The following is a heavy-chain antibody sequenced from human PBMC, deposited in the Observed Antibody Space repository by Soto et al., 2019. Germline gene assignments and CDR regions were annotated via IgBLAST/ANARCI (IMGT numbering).Heavy chain of an antibody. V-gene: IGHV3-30*18. D-gene: IGHD6-19*01. Sequence: PGGSLRLSCAASGFTFSSYGMHWVRQAPGKGLEWVAVISYDGSNKYYADSVKGRFTISRDNSKNTLYLQMNSLRAEDTAVYYCAKSSSGLYGMDVWGQGTTVTVSS. J-gene: IGHJ6*02. CDR2: ISYDGSNK. CDR1: GFTFSSYG. CDR3: AKSSSGLYGMDV.